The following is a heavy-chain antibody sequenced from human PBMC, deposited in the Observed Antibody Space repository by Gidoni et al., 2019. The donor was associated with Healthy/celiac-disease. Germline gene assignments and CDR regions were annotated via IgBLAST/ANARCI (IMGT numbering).Heavy chain of an antibody. CDR1: GGSISSYY. J-gene: IGHJ3*02. CDR3: ASRGYSSGEDAFDI. D-gene: IGHD6-19*01. Sequence: QVQLQESGPGLVKPSETLSLTCPVSGGSISSYYWSWIRQPPGKGLEWIGYIYYSGSTNYNPSLKSRVTISVDTSKNQFSLKLSSVTAADTAVYYCASRGYSSGEDAFDIWGQGTMVTVSS. V-gene: IGHV4-59*08. CDR2: IYYSGST.